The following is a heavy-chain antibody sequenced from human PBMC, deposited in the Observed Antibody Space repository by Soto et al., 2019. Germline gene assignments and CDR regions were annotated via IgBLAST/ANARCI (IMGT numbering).Heavy chain of an antibody. J-gene: IGHJ4*02. V-gene: IGHV1-69*02. Sequence: GASVKVSCKASGGTFSTYTITWVRQAPGQGLEWMGRIIPIIGIINYAQNFQGRVTMTGDTSTSTVYMELSSLRSEDTAMYYCARALTEFDYWGPGTLVTVSS. CDR1: GGTFSTYT. CDR2: IIPIIGII. D-gene: IGHD7-27*01. CDR3: ARALTEFDY.